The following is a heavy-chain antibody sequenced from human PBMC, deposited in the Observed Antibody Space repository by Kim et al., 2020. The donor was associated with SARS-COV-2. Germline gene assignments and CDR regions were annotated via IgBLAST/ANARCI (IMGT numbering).Heavy chain of an antibody. CDR1: GFTFSSSA. J-gene: IGHJ4*02. Sequence: GGSLRLSCAASGFTFSSSAMNWVRQAPGKGLEWVSGISGSGGTTYYADSVKGRFAISRDNSKNTLYLQMNSLRAEDTAIYYCAKVPQRYCSSTNCYRLDYWGQGTLVTVSS. CDR2: ISGSGGTT. CDR3: AKVPQRYCSSTNCYRLDY. V-gene: IGHV3-23*01. D-gene: IGHD2-2*02.